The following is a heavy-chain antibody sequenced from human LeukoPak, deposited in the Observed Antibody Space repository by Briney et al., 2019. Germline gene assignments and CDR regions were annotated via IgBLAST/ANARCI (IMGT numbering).Heavy chain of an antibody. D-gene: IGHD4-17*01. CDR1: GFTFRTYS. J-gene: IGHJ4*02. Sequence: GGSLRLSCAASGFTFRTYSMNWVRQAPGKGLEWVSSISSTGDYIYYADSLRGRFTISRDNSKNTLYLQMNSLRAEDTAVYYCARVVDHDYGDYYLDYWGQGTLVTVSS. V-gene: IGHV3-21*04. CDR2: ISSTGDYI. CDR3: ARVVDHDYGDYYLDY.